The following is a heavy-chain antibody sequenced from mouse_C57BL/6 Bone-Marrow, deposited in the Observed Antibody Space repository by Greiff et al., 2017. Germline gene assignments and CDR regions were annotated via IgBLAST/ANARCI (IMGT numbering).Heavy chain of an antibody. CDR2: IDPSDSDT. V-gene: IGHV1-50*01. CDR1: GYTFTSYW. J-gene: IGHJ2*01. Sequence: VQLQQSGAELVKPGASVKLSCKASGYTFTSYWMQWVKQRPGQGLEWIGEIDPSDSDTNYNQKFKGKATLTADTSSSTAYMQLSSLASEDSAVCSCARWGATVDDWGKGTTVTVSA. CDR3: ARWGATVDD. D-gene: IGHD1-1*01.